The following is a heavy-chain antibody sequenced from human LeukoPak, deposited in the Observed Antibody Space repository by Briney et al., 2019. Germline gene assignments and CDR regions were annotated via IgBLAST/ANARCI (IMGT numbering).Heavy chain of an antibody. D-gene: IGHD1-14*01. V-gene: IGHV3-30*01. CDR3: ARGGFHHGFDI. CDR1: GFTFSSYA. Sequence: GSLRLSCAASGFTFSSYAMHWVRQAPGKGLEWVAVISYDGSNKYYADSVKGRFTISRDNSKNTLYLQMNSLRAEDTAVYYCARGGFHHGFDIWGQGTMVTVS. J-gene: IGHJ3*02. CDR2: ISYDGSNK.